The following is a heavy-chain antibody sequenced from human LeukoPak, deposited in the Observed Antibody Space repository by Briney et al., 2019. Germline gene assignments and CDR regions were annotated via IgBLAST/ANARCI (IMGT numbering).Heavy chain of an antibody. D-gene: IGHD1-26*01. CDR3: ARIGSGSYLTLDY. CDR1: GGSISRYY. V-gene: IGHV4-59*01. CDR2: IYYSGST. Sequence: KPSETLSLTCTVSGGSISRYYWSWIRQPPGKGLEWIGYIYYSGSTNYNPSLKSRVTISVDTSKKQFSLKLSSMTAADTAVYYCARIGSGSYLTLDYWGQGTLVTVPS. J-gene: IGHJ4*02.